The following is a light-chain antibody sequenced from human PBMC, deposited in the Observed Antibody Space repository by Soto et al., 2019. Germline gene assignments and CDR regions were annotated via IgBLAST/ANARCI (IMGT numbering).Light chain of an antibody. J-gene: IGLJ2*01. CDR3: AAWDGSLNGVV. CDR1: SSNIASNN. CDR2: GNN. Sequence: QSVLTQPPSASGTPGQRVTISCSGSSSNIASNNVNWYQQLPGAAPKLLIYGNNQWPSGVPDRFSGSKSGTSASLAISGLQSEDEADYYCAAWDGSLNGVVFGGGTKLTVL. V-gene: IGLV1-44*01.